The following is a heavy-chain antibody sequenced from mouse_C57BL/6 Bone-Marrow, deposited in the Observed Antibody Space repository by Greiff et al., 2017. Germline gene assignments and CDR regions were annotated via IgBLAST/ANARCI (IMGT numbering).Heavy chain of an antibody. CDR2: ISSGGSYT. D-gene: IGHD1-1*01. V-gene: IGHV5-6*01. CDR1: GFTFSSYG. Sequence: EVKLMESGGDLVKPGGSLKLSCAASGFTFSSYGMSWVRQTPDKRLEWVATISSGGSYTYYPDSVKGRCTISRDNAKNTLYLQMSSLKSEATAMYYDASLYYYGGSSDWYFDVWVTGTTVTVSA. CDR3: ASLYYYGGSSDWYFDV. J-gene: IGHJ1*03.